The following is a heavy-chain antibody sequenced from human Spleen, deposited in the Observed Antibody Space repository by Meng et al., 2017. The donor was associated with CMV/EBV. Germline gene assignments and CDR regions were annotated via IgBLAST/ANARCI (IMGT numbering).Heavy chain of an antibody. Sequence: SETLSLTCTVSGGSVSSGSYYWSWIRQPPGKGLEWIGYIDYSGSTKYSPSLKSRVTLSVDTAKNQFSLNLSSVTAADTAVYYCARLVSLRFLEWFLDYWGQGTLVTVSS. D-gene: IGHD3-3*01. CDR1: GGSVSSGSYY. J-gene: IGHJ4*02. CDR3: ARLVSLRFLEWFLDY. V-gene: IGHV4-61*01. CDR2: IDYSGST.